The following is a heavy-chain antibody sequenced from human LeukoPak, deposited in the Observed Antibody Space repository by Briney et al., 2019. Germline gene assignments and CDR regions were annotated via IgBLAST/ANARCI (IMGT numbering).Heavy chain of an antibody. D-gene: IGHD6-19*01. V-gene: IGHV3-33*06. J-gene: IGHJ4*02. CDR2: ISFDGNTQ. CDR1: GFRFSGYG. Sequence: GGSLRLSCAASGFRFSGYGMHWVRQAPGKGLEWVAVISFDGNTQYLADSVRGRFTISRDNSKTTLDLQMNSLRAEDTAVYYCAKESPVAGTNFDYWGQGTLVTVSS. CDR3: AKESPVAGTNFDY.